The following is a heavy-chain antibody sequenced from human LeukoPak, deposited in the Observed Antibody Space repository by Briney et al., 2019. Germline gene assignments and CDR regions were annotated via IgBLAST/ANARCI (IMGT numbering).Heavy chain of an antibody. CDR3: ARDFDWGSGL. CDR1: GSTFSNYG. Sequence: PGGSLRLSCVASGSTFSNYGMNWVRQAPGKGLEWVSFISSGSTYIYYADSVKGRFTISRDNAKNTVYLQMNSLRAEDTAVYYCARDFDWGSGLWGQGTLVTVSS. J-gene: IGHJ4*02. D-gene: IGHD7-27*01. CDR2: ISSGSTYI. V-gene: IGHV3-21*01.